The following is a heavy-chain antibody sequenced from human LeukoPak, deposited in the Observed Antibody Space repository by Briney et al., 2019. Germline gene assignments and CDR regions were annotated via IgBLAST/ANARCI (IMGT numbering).Heavy chain of an antibody. CDR1: GFAFSSYE. Sequence: GGSLRLSCAAAGFAFSSYEMNWVRQAPGKGLEWVSYISSSGSTIYYADSVKGRFTISRDNAKNSLYLQMNSLRAEDTAVYYCARVGAYAAVNCWGQGTLVTVSS. V-gene: IGHV3-48*03. J-gene: IGHJ4*02. CDR2: ISSSGSTI. CDR3: ARVGAYAAVNC. D-gene: IGHD3-16*01.